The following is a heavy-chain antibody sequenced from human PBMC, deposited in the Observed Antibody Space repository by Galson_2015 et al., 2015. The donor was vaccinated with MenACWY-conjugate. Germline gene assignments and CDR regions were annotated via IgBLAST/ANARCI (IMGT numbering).Heavy chain of an antibody. V-gene: IGHV3-48*03. CDR2: ISTSDSSM. D-gene: IGHD6-13*01. Sequence: SLRLSCAASGFPFSSHEMNWVRQAPGKGLEWVSYISTSDSSMFYADSVKGRFTISRDTAKNSLYLQMNSLRAEDTAVYYCARTAGSVPPWGLGTLVTVSS. CDR1: GFPFSSHE. CDR3: ARTAGSVPP. J-gene: IGHJ5*02.